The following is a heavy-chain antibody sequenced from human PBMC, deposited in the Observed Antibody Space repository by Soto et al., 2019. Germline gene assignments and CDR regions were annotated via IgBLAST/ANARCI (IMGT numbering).Heavy chain of an antibody. V-gene: IGHV3-30*18. J-gene: IGHJ6*02. CDR3: AKDRGCSSTSCPPHYYGMDV. D-gene: IGHD2-2*01. CDR1: GFTFSSYG. Sequence: HPGGSLRLSCAASGFTFSSYGMHWVRQAPGKGLEWVAVISYDGSNKYYADSVKGRFTISRDNSKNTLYLQMNSLRAEDTAVYYCAKDRGCSSTSCPPHYYGMDVWGQGTTVTVSS. CDR2: ISYDGSNK.